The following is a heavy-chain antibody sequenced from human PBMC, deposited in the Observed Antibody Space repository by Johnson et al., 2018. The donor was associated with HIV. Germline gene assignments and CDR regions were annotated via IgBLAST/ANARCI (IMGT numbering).Heavy chain of an antibody. D-gene: IGHD1-26*01. CDR1: GFTFSSYA. Sequence: QVQLVESGGGVVQPGRSLRLSCAASGFTFSSYAMHWVRQAPAKGLEWVAVISYDGSDKYYADSVKGRFTVSRDSSKNTLYLQVNSLRAEDAAVYYCAREGVGTTCPFDIWGQGTRVTVS. CDR3: AREGVGTTCPFDI. J-gene: IGHJ3*02. CDR2: ISYDGSDK. V-gene: IGHV3-30*04.